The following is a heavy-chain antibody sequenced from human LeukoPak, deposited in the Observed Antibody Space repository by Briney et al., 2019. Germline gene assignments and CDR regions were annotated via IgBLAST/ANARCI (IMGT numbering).Heavy chain of an antibody. Sequence: ASVKVSCKASGYTFTSYAIHWVRQAPGQGLEWMGWITPSGGTNYPQKFQGRVAITWDTSITTAYMDLSRLTSDDTAVYYCARDRYGDGFAHLDYWGQGALVTLSS. CDR1: GYTFTSYA. V-gene: IGHV1-2*02. J-gene: IGHJ4*02. CDR2: ITPSGGT. CDR3: ARDRYGDGFAHLDY. D-gene: IGHD5-24*01.